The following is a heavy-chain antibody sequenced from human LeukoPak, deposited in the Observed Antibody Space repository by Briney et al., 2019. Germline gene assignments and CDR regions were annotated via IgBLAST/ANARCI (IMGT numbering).Heavy chain of an antibody. CDR3: AKHRFESGGYHSTD. Sequence: GGSLRLSCAASGFTFDDYAMHWVRQAPGKGLEWVSGISWNSGSIGYADSVKGRFTISRDNAKNSLYLQMNSLRAEDTAFYYCAKHRFESGGYHSTDWGQGTLVTVFS. J-gene: IGHJ4*02. CDR1: GFTFDDYA. D-gene: IGHD3-22*01. V-gene: IGHV3-9*01. CDR2: ISWNSGSI.